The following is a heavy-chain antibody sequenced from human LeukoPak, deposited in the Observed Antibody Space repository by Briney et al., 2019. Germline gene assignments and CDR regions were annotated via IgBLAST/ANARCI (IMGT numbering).Heavy chain of an antibody. J-gene: IGHJ4*02. CDR1: GGSFSGYY. CDR3: ARVWNEDYFDY. CDR2: INHSGST. Sequence: PSETLSLTCAVYGGSFSGYYWSWIRQPPGKGLEWIGEINHSGSTNYNPSLKSRVTISVDTSKNQFSLKLSSVTAADTAVYYCARVWNEDYFDYWGQGTLVTVPS. D-gene: IGHD1-1*01. V-gene: IGHV4-34*01.